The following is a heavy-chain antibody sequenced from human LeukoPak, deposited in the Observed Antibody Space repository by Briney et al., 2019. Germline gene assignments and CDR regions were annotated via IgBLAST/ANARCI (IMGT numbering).Heavy chain of an antibody. J-gene: IGHJ4*02. V-gene: IGHV1-8*01. CDR1: GYTFTSYD. CDR3: ASTPKYYYDSSGYHGN. Sequence: ASVKVSCKASGYTFTSYDINWVRQATGQGLEWMGWMNPNSGNTGYAQKFQGRVTMTRNTSIGTAYMELSSLRSEDTAVYYCASTPKYYYDSSGYHGNWGQGTLVTVSS. CDR2: MNPNSGNT. D-gene: IGHD3-22*01.